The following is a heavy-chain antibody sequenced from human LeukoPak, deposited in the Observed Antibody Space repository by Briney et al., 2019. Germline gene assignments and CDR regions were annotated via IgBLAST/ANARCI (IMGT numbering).Heavy chain of an antibody. V-gene: IGHV3-74*01. J-gene: IGHJ4*02. CDR1: GFTFSSYW. Sequence: GGSLRLSCAASGFTFSSYWMHWVRQAPGKGLVWVSRINSDGSSTSYADSVKGRFTISRDNAKNTLYLQMNSLRAEDTAVYYCARVKGNNGDHVDFDYWGQGTLVTVSS. D-gene: IGHD4-17*01. CDR2: INSDGSST. CDR3: ARVKGNNGDHVDFDY.